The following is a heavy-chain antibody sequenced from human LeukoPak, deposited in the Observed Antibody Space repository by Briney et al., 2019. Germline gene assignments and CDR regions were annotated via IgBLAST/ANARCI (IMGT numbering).Heavy chain of an antibody. CDR2: IYYSGST. D-gene: IGHD6-19*01. Sequence: SETLSLTCTVSGGSISSYYWSWIRRPPGKGLEWIGYIYYSGSTNYNPSLKSRVTISVDTSKNQFSLKLSSVTAADTAVYYCARASSGWYNWFDPWGQGTLVTVSS. CDR1: GGSISSYY. J-gene: IGHJ5*02. CDR3: ARASSGWYNWFDP. V-gene: IGHV4-59*01.